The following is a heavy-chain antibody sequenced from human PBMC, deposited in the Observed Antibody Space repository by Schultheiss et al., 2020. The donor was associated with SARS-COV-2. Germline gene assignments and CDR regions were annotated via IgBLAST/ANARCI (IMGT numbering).Heavy chain of an antibody. Sequence: GESLKISCKGSGYSFTSYWIGWVRQMPGKGLEWMGIIYPGGSDPIYSPSFQGQVTMSADKSTSTAYLQWSSLKASDTAMYYCARQVVGAPGHDAFDIWGQGTMVTVSS. V-gene: IGHV5-51*01. D-gene: IGHD1-26*01. CDR2: IYPGGSDP. CDR1: GYSFTSYW. J-gene: IGHJ3*02. CDR3: ARQVVGAPGHDAFDI.